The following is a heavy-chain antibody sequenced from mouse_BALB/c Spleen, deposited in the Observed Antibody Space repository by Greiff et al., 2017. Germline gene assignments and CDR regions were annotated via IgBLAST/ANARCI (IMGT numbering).Heavy chain of an antibody. CDR3: ARVFDYEGYYFDY. D-gene: IGHD2-4*01. Sequence: QVQLQQSGPGLVAPSQSLSITCTVSGFSLTSYGVHWVRQPPGKGLEWLGVIWAGGSTNYNSALMSRLSISKDNSKSQVFLKMNSLQTDDTAMYYCARVFDYEGYYFDYWGQGTTLTVSS. J-gene: IGHJ2*01. CDR1: GFSLTSYG. V-gene: IGHV2-9*02. CDR2: IWAGGST.